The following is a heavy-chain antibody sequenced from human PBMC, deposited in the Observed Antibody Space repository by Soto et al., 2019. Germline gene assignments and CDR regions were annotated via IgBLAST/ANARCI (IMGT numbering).Heavy chain of an antibody. D-gene: IGHD6-19*01. V-gene: IGHV1-18*01. CDR2: ISAYNGNT. J-gene: IGHJ3*02. CDR1: GYTFTSYG. CDR3: ARDGQWLLPRKATGAFDI. Sequence: GASVKVSCKASGYTFTSYGISWVRQAPGQGLEWMGWISAYNGNTNYAQKFQGRVTMTTDTSTSTAYMELRSLRSDDTALYYCARDGQWLLPRKATGAFDIWGQGTMVTVSS.